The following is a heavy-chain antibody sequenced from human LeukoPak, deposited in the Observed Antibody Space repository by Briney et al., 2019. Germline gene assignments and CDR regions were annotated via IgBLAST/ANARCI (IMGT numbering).Heavy chain of an antibody. J-gene: IGHJ3*02. V-gene: IGHV1-2*02. CDR3: ARDAHPPYDTLTGYYTYDGFDI. CDR1: GYTFTGYY. D-gene: IGHD3-9*01. Sequence: ASVKVSCEASGYTFTGYYMHWVRQAPGQGLEWMGWINPNSGGTNYAQKFQGRVTMTRDTSISTAYMELSRLRSDDTAVYSCARDAHPPYDTLTGYYTYDGFDIWGQGTMVTVSS. CDR2: INPNSGGT.